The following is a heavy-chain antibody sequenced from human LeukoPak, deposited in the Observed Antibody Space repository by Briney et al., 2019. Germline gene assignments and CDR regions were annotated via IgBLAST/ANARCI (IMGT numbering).Heavy chain of an antibody. J-gene: IGHJ6*03. D-gene: IGHD3/OR15-3a*01. CDR1: GFSISHYI. Sequence: GGSLRLSCAASGFSISHYIMNWVRQAPGKGLEWVSSIGTSNTYIYYTDSVKGRFTISRDNANNTLYLEMNSLRAEDTAIYYCTRDGLDHYYYYYIDVWAKGTTVTVSS. V-gene: IGHV3-21*01. CDR2: IGTSNTYI. CDR3: TRDGLDHYYYYYIDV.